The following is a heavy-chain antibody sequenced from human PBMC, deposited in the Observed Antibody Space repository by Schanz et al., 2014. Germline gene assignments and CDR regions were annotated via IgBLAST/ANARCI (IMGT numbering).Heavy chain of an antibody. CDR1: GFTFNTSW. CDR2: VSRDGSET. D-gene: IGHD5-12*01. CDR3: ARDGYNAYDLKRGDY. Sequence: EVQLVTSGGDLVQPGGSLRLSCAASGFTFNTSWFHWVRQPPGKGLLWVSRVSRDGSETTYVDSVRGRFTISRDTAKNTVFLQMNSLRAEDTAVYYCARDGYNAYDLKRGDYWGQGTQVAVSS. V-gene: IGHV3-74*01. J-gene: IGHJ4*02.